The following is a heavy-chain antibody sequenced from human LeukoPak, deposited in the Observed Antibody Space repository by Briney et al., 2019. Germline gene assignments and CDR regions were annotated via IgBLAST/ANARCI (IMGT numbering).Heavy chain of an antibody. Sequence: GGSLRLSCAASGFTFRSYGMRWVRQAPGKGLEWLAVISYDGSNKYYADSVKGRFTIYRDNSKNTLYLQMNSLRAEDTAVYYCAKRGVTAPNPPDYWGQGTLVTVSS. D-gene: IGHD2-21*02. J-gene: IGHJ4*02. V-gene: IGHV3-30*18. CDR3: AKRGVTAPNPPDY. CDR2: ISYDGSNK. CDR1: GFTFRSYG.